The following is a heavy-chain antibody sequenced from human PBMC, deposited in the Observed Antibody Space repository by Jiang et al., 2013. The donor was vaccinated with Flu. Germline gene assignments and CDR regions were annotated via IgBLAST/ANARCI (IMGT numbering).Heavy chain of an antibody. V-gene: IGHV2-70*11. CDR2: IDWDDDK. CDR1: GFSLSTRGMC. CDR3: ARTTYNDFWGGHFRFYHHGMDV. J-gene: IGHJ6*02. Sequence: KPTQTLTLTCTFSGFSLSTRGMCVSWIRQPPGKALEWLARIDWDDDKYYSTSLKTRLTISKDTSKNQVVLTMTNMDPVDTATYYCARTTYNDFWGGHFRFYHHGMDVWGQGTTVTVSS. D-gene: IGHD3-3*01.